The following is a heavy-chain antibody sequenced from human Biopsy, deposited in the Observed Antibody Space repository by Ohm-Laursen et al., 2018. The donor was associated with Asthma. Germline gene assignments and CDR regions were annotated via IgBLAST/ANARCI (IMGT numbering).Heavy chain of an antibody. D-gene: IGHD1-26*01. CDR2: INPSGGST. J-gene: IGHJ4*02. V-gene: IGHV1-46*01. CDR3: ARAGALIVGATMGY. CDR1: GDILSSFG. Sequence: VSSVKVSCKAHGDILSSFGIKWVRKAPGQGLEWMGIINPSGGSTSYAQKFQGRVTMTRDTSTSTVYMELSSLRSEDTAVYYCARAGALIVGATMGYWGQGTLVTVSS.